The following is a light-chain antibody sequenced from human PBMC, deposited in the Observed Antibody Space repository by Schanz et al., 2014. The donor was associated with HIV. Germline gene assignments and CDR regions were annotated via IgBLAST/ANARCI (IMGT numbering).Light chain of an antibody. CDR2: DVS. J-gene: IGLJ1*01. Sequence: QSALTQPASVSGSPGQSLSISCTGSSSDIGGYNSVSWYQQHPGKAPKLLIYDVSNRPSGVSSRFSGSKSGNTASLTISGLQAEDEAEYFCSSYAGSNTYVFGAGTKVTVL. CDR1: SSDIGGYNS. CDR3: SSYAGSNTYV. V-gene: IGLV2-14*03.